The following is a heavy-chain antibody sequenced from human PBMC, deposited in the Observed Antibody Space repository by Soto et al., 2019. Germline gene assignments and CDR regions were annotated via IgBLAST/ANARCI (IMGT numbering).Heavy chain of an antibody. CDR3: VRESYCAFNFYGLDV. Sequence: PSQTLSLTCAISGDRLFSNSAAWNWIRQSPSRGLEWLGRTYYRSKWYNDYAVSVRGRISINPDTPKNQFSLQMNSVTPEDTAVYYCVRESYCAFNFYGLDVWGQGTTVTVSS. CDR2: TYYRSKWYN. CDR1: GDRLFSNSAA. D-gene: IGHD1-26*01. J-gene: IGHJ6*02. V-gene: IGHV6-1*01.